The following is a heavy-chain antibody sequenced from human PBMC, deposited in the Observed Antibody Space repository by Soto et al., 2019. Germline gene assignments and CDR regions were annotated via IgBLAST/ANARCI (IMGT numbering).Heavy chain of an antibody. Sequence: PSETLSLTCAVSGASIGDTYWWSWVRQPPGKGLEWIGEIYEIGRTNYNPSFKSRVTISVDKSKNQFSLHLSSLTAADTAVYYCARNSFSTSSYNFLDPWGQGAPVTVSS. CDR3: ARNSFSTSSYNFLDP. CDR2: IYEIGRT. D-gene: IGHD6-6*01. J-gene: IGHJ5*02. CDR1: GASIGDTYW. V-gene: IGHV4-4*02.